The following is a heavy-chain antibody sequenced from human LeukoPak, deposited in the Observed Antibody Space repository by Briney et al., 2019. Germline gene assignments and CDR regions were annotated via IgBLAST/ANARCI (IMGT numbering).Heavy chain of an antibody. V-gene: IGHV1-69*13. CDR3: ARDWDDYGDYVAPGAFDI. J-gene: IGHJ3*02. CDR1: GYSFTTFG. CDR2: IIPIFGTA. Sequence: GASVKVSSKASGYSFTTFGISWVRQAPGQGLEWMGGIIPIFGTANYAQKFQGRVTITADESTSTAYMELSSLRSEDTAVYYCARDWDDYGDYVAPGAFDIWGRGTMVTVSS. D-gene: IGHD4-17*01.